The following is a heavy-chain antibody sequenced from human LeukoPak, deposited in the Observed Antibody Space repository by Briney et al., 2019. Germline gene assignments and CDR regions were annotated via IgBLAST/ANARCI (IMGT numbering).Heavy chain of an antibody. J-gene: IGHJ4*02. Sequence: GGSLRLSCAASGFTFSDYYMSWIRQAPGKGLEGVSYISSSSSYTNYADSVKGRFTISRDNAKNSLYLQMNSLRAEDTAVYYCASGTGLGFDYWGQGTLVTVSS. CDR1: GFTFSDYY. CDR3: ASGTGLGFDY. D-gene: IGHD1-26*01. CDR2: ISSSSSYT. V-gene: IGHV3-11*06.